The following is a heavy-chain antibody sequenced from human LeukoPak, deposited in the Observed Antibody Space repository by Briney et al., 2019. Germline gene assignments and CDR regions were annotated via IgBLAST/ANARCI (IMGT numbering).Heavy chain of an antibody. CDR2: IYPGDSDI. Sequence: GESLKISCKSSGYSFTSYWIGWVRQMPGKGLEWMGIIYPGDSDIRYSPSFRGQVTISTDKSTSTAYLRWSSLKASDTAMYYCARHRGSYSYDYWGQGTLVTVSS. D-gene: IGHD1-26*01. CDR3: ARHRGSYSYDY. J-gene: IGHJ4*02. V-gene: IGHV5-51*01. CDR1: GYSFTSYW.